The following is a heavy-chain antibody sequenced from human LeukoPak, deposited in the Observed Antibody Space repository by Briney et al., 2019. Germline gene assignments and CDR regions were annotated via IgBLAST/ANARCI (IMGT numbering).Heavy chain of an antibody. J-gene: IGHJ6*03. CDR3: ARGTTGYMDV. Sequence: PGGSLRLSCAASGFTFSTYRMSWVRQAPGKGLEWVANIKQDGSEKHYVDSVKGRFTISRDNAKNSLYLQMSSLRAEDTAVYYCARGTTGYMDVWGKGTTVTVSS. V-gene: IGHV3-7*01. CDR2: IKQDGSEK. D-gene: IGHD1-7*01. CDR1: GFTFSTYR.